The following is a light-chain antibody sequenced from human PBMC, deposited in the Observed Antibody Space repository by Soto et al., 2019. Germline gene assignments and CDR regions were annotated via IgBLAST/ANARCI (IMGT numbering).Light chain of an antibody. Sequence: AIRMTQSPSSLSASTGDRVTITCRASQGISSYLAWYQQKPGKAPKLLLYAASTLQSGVPSRFSGSGSGTDFTLTISCLQSEDVATYYCQQYYSYPRTFGQGTKMEIK. CDR3: QQYYSYPRT. CDR2: AAS. J-gene: IGKJ1*01. V-gene: IGKV1-8*01. CDR1: QGISSY.